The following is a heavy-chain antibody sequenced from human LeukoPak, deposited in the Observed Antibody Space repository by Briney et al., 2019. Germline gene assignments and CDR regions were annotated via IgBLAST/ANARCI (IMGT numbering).Heavy chain of an antibody. J-gene: IGHJ3*02. Sequence: SVKVSCKASGYTFTSYGISWVRQAPGQGLEWMGRIIPILGIANYAQNFQGRVTITADKSTSTAYMELSSLRSEDAAVYYCAESNYYDSSGYVNAFDIWGQGTMVTVSS. CDR3: AESNYYDSSGYVNAFDI. D-gene: IGHD3-22*01. CDR1: GYTFTSYG. CDR2: IIPILGIA. V-gene: IGHV1-69*04.